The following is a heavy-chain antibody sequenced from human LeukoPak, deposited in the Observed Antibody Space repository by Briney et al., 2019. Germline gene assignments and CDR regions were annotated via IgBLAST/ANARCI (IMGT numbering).Heavy chain of an antibody. CDR2: IKQGGNEK. D-gene: IGHD3-22*01. J-gene: IGHJ4*02. Sequence: GGPLRLPCAASGFTFSSYWMIWVRQAPGKGLEGVANIKQGGNEKYYVDYVKRRFPISRDNAKNSLYMQMNSLRAEDTAVYYCARRAGDYYDSSGYYFFDYWGQGTLVTVSS. V-gene: IGHV3-7*01. CDR1: GFTFSSYW. CDR3: ARRAGDYYDSSGYYFFDY.